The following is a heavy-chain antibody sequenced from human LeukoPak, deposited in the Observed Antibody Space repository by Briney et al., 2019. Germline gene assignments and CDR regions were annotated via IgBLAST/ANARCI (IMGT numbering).Heavy chain of an antibody. CDR1: GFTFSSYW. CDR3: ARDHVAVAVSPHAYYYYYGMDV. J-gene: IGHJ6*02. V-gene: IGHV3-66*01. CDR2: IYSGGST. Sequence: QPGGSLRLSCAASGFTFSSYWMSWVRQAPGKGLEWVSVIYSGGSTYYADSVKGRFTISRDNSKNTLYLQMNSLRAEDTAVYYCARDHVAVAVSPHAYYYYYGMDVWGQGTTVTVSS. D-gene: IGHD6-19*01.